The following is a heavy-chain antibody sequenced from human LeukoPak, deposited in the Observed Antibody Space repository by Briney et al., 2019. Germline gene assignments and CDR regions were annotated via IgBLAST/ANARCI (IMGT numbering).Heavy chain of an antibody. Sequence: NSGGSLRLSCAASGFTFSSYAMSWVRQAPGKGLEWVSCISSGSNYIYYADSVKGRFTNSRDNAKNSLYLQMNSLRVEDTAVYYCARGDSSAWFEGADNWFDPWGQGTLVTVSS. CDR2: ISSGSNYI. V-gene: IGHV3-21*01. CDR1: GFTFSSYA. J-gene: IGHJ5*02. D-gene: IGHD6-19*01. CDR3: ARGDSSAWFEGADNWFDP.